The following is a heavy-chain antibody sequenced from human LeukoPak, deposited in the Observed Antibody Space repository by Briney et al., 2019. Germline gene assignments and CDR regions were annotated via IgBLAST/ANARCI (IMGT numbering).Heavy chain of an antibody. D-gene: IGHD6-19*01. CDR3: ARGYSSGLWDY. V-gene: IGHV4-59*01. CDR2: IYYSGST. CDR1: GGYIGSYY. J-gene: IGHJ4*02. Sequence: SETLSLTCTVSGGYIGSYYWSWIRQPPGKGLEWIGYIYYSGSTNYNPSLKSRVTISVDTSKNQFSLKLSSVTAADTAVYYCARGYSSGLWDYWGQGILVTVSS.